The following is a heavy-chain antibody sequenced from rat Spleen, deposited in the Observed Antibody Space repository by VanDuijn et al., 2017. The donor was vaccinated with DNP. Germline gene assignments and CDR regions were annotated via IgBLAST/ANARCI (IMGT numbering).Heavy chain of an antibody. V-gene: IGHV5-27*01. J-gene: IGHJ2*01. Sequence: EVQLVESGGGLVQPGRSLKLSCAASGFTFNKYGMAWVRQAPTKGLEWVAYISYDGGITSYGDSVKGRFTISRDNAKSTLYLQMNSLRSEDTATYYCTRHYYWGQGVMVTVSS. CDR2: ISYDGGIT. CDR1: GFTFNKYG. CDR3: TRHYY.